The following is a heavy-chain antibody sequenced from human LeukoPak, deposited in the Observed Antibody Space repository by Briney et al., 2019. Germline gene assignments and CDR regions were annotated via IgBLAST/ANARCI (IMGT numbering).Heavy chain of an antibody. CDR2: IWYDGSER. V-gene: IGHV3-33*01. CDR1: GFTFSSHA. J-gene: IGHJ3*02. Sequence: RGSLRLSCAASGFTFSSHAINCVRQAPGKGLEWVAVIWYDGSERYYADSVKGRFTISRDNSRNTAYLQMNSLRVEDTAVYFCARDARRAFDIWGQGTMVTVSS. CDR3: ARDARRAFDI.